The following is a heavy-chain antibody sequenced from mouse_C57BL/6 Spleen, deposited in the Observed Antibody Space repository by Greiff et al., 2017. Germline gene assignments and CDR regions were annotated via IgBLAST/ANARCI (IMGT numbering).Heavy chain of an antibody. J-gene: IGHJ4*01. CDR2: ISDGGSYT. CDR1: GFTFSSYA. CDR3: ARDDGNSPYAMDY. V-gene: IGHV5-4*01. D-gene: IGHD2-1*01. Sequence: EVKVVESGGGLVKPGGSLKLSCAASGFTFSSYAMSWVRQTPEKRLEWVATISDGGSYTYYPDNVKGRFTISRDNAKNNLYLQMSHLKSEDTAMYYCARDDGNSPYAMDYWGQGTSVTVSS.